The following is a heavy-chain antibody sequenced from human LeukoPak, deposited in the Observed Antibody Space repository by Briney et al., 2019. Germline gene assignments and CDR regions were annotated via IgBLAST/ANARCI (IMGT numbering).Heavy chain of an antibody. D-gene: IGHD6-6*01. V-gene: IGHV1-18*01. J-gene: IGHJ4*02. CDR3: ARREGRSASPFFFDS. CDR2: ISCYNGHT. CDR1: GYSFTKYG. Sequence: ASVKVSCKASGYSFTKYGLNWVRQAPGQGLHWMGWISCYNGHTHYAQNFQGRVTMTTDTSTNTAYMELRGLRSDDTAIYYCARREGRSASPFFFDSWGQGTLVTVSS.